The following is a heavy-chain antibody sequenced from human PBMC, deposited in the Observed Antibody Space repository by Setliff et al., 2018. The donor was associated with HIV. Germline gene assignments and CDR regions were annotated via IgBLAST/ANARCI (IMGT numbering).Heavy chain of an antibody. CDR2: IPWNDDQ. J-gene: IGHJ4*02. V-gene: IGHV2-5*01. CDR1: AFSIGASAVG. D-gene: IGHD6-13*01. Sequence: SGPTLVNPTLPLTLTCTFPAFSIGASAVGVGWLSQPPGKALEWLALIPWNDDQRYNPSQISKLTNTNDTSKNQVVLTMTSMDPVDTTTYYCAHRLATAGFHFDYWGQGMLVTVSS. CDR3: AHRLATAGFHFDY.